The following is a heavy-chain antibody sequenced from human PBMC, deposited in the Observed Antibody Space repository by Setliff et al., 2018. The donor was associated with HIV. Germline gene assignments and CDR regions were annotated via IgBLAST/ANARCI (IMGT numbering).Heavy chain of an antibody. CDR2: INAGYGTS. CDR3: ARSPRYSSGWYDSYFDQ. J-gene: IGHJ4*02. D-gene: IGHD6-19*01. Sequence: ASVKVSCKASGYTFTSYAIHWVRQAPGQSLEWMGWINAGYGTSNYAQKFQGRVTITTDESTSTAYMKLSRLRSDDTAVYYCARSPRYSSGWYDSYFDQWGQGTLVTVSS. CDR1: GYTFTSYA. V-gene: IGHV1-3*01.